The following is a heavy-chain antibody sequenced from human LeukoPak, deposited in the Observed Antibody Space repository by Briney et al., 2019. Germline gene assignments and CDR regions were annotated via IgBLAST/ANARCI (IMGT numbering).Heavy chain of an antibody. J-gene: IGHJ5*02. CDR2: ISSSSSYI. D-gene: IGHD6-6*01. CDR1: GFTFSSYS. V-gene: IGHV3-21*01. Sequence: PGGSLRLSCAASGFTFSSYSMNWVRQAPGKGLEWVSSISSSSSYIYYADSVKGRFTISRDNAKNPLYLQMNSLRAEDTAVYYCARDRRSIAARFGFAPWGQGTLVTVSS. CDR3: ARDRRSIAARFGFAP.